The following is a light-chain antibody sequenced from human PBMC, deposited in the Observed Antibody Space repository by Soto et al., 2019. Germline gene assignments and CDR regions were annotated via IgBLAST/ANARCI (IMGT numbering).Light chain of an antibody. J-gene: IGLJ2*01. CDR1: SSNIGSNY. Sequence: QSMVTQSPSASGTPGQRVTISCSGSSSNIGSNYVYWYQQVPGTAPKLLINSNDQRPSGVTDRFSGSKCGTSASLAISGLLSEDEADYYCATWDDNLNSPVFGGGTKVTVL. CDR3: ATWDDNLNSPV. V-gene: IGLV1-47*01. CDR2: SND.